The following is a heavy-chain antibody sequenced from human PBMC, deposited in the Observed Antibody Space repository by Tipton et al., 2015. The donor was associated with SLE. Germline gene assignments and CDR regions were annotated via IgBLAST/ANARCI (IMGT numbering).Heavy chain of an antibody. J-gene: IGHJ6*03. CDR2: IVGSDSST. V-gene: IGHV3-23*01. CDR3: AKDRWGYYDLDV. CDR1: GFTFSGYT. D-gene: IGHD3-16*01. Sequence: SLRLSCAASGFTFSGYTMSWVRQAPGKGLEWVSVIVGSDSSTHYADSVKGRFSISRDNSKNTLYLQMNSLRVEDTAIYYCAKDRWGYYDLDVGGKGTTVTISS.